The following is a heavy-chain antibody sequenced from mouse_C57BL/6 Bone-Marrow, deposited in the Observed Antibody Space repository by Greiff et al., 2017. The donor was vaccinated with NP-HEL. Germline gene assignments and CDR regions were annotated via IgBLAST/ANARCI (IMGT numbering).Heavy chain of an antibody. J-gene: IGHJ2*01. CDR3: ARLNYGSGYFDY. V-gene: IGHV4-1*01. D-gene: IGHD1-1*01. CDR1: GIDFSRYW. CDR2: INPDSSTI. Sequence: EVKLQESGGGLVQPGGSLKLSCATSGIDFSRYWMSWVRRAPGKGLEWIGEINPDSSTINYAPSLKDKFIISRDNAKNTLYLQMSKVRSEDTALYYCARLNYGSGYFDYWGQGTTLTVSS.